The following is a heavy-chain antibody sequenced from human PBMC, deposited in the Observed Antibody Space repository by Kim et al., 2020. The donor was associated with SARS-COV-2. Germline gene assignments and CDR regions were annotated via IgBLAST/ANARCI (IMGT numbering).Heavy chain of an antibody. CDR3: ARTSAGLGVVANFDY. Sequence: QKFQGRVTITAVKSTSTAYMELSSLRSEDTAVYYCARTSAGLGVVANFDYWGQGTLVTVSS. D-gene: IGHD2-15*01. J-gene: IGHJ4*02. V-gene: IGHV1-69*02.